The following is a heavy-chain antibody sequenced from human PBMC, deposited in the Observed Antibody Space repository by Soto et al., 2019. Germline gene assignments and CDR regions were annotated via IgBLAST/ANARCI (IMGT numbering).Heavy chain of an antibody. CDR1: GYSFTNFW. D-gene: IGHD3-10*01. J-gene: IGHJ4*02. V-gene: IGHV5-51*01. CDR2: MYPGDSDT. Sequence: GESLKISCKASGYSFTNFWIGWVRQMSVKGLELMGIMYPGDSDTRYSPSFRGQVTISADKSINTVYLQWSRLKASDTAIYYCARGNHPPTYFFEYWGQGTPVTVSS. CDR3: ARGNHPPTYFFEY.